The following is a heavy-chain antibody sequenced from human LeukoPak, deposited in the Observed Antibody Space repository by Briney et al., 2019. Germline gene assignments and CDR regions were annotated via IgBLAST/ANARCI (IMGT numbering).Heavy chain of an antibody. J-gene: IGHJ4*02. CDR1: GFTFDDYA. CDR3: ARDRNTDFWSGYYTNYCDY. D-gene: IGHD3-3*01. Sequence: TGGSLRLSCAASGFTFDDYAMHWVRHAPGQGLEWVAGLSSDSNYIDYVDSVKGRFTISRDNAKNSLYLQMNSLRAEDTAVYYCARDRNTDFWSGYYTNYCDYWGQGTLVTVSS. CDR2: LSSDSNYI. V-gene: IGHV3-9*01.